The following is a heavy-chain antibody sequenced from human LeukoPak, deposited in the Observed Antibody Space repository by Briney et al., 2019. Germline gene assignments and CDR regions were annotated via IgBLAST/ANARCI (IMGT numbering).Heavy chain of an antibody. CDR2: ISAYNGNT. J-gene: IGHJ4*02. Sequence: ASVKVSCKASGYTFTSYGISWVRQAPGQGLEWMGWISAYNGNTNYAQKLQGRVTMTTDTSTSTAYMELRSLRSDDTAVYYCAGAPYYDFWSGYEGYFDYWGQGTLVTVSS. D-gene: IGHD3-3*01. CDR1: GYTFTSYG. V-gene: IGHV1-18*01. CDR3: AGAPYYDFWSGYEGYFDY.